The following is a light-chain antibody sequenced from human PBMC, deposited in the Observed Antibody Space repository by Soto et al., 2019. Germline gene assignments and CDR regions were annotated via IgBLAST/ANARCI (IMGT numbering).Light chain of an antibody. CDR1: SSDVGGYQD. J-gene: IGLJ2*01. CDR3: RSYTSSSTVV. V-gene: IGLV2-14*01. CDR2: DVS. Sequence: QSALTQHASVSGSPGQSITLSCTGTSSDVGGYQDVSWYQQHPGNAPKLMIYDVSHRPSWVSNRFSGSKSGNTASLTISGLQAEDEADYYCRSYTSSSTVVFGGGTKLNAL.